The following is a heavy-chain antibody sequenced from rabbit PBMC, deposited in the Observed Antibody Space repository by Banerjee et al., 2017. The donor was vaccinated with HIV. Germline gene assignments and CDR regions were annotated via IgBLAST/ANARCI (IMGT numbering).Heavy chain of an antibody. V-gene: IGHV1S40*01. D-gene: IGHD8-1*01. CDR2: MDAGSSGSA. J-gene: IGHJ4*01. CDR3: ARGAGADSGLDL. CDR1: GFSFSNYYY. Sequence: QSLEESGGDLVKPGASLTLTCTASGFSFSNYYYMSWVRQAPGKGLEWIACMDAGSSGSADYASWVNGRFTLSLDNAQNTAFLQMTSLTAADTATYFCARGAGADSGLDLWGPGTLVTVS.